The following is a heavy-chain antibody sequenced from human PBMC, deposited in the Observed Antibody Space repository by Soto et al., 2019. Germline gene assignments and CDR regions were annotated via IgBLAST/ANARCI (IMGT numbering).Heavy chain of an antibody. CDR2: ISGDGINT. D-gene: IGHD3-10*01. V-gene: IGHV3-30*03. J-gene: IGHJ4*02. CDR3: ARGNLSFDFDS. CDR1: GSNFGFFG. Sequence: QIQLVESGGDVVQPGRSLRLSCAASGSNFGFFGMHWVRQAPGKGLEWVAFISGDGINTHYADSVRGRFTLSRDYSKKTMYLQMDTLREDDTALYYCARGNLSFDFDSWGQGTLVTVSS.